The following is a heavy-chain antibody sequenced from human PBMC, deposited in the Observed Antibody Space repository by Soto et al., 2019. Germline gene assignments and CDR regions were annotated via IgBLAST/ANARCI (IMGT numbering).Heavy chain of an antibody. CDR3: ARESWGDIFFDY. CDR1: GFTFSSFA. Sequence: QVQLVESVGGVVQPGRSLRLSCAASGFTFSSFAMHWIRQAPGKGLEWVAVISYDGNNNYYADSVKGRFTISRDNSKNTLYVHMNSLRAEDTALYYCARESWGDIFFDYWGQGTPVTVSS. D-gene: IGHD2-21*02. CDR2: ISYDGNNN. J-gene: IGHJ4*02. V-gene: IGHV3-30-3*01.